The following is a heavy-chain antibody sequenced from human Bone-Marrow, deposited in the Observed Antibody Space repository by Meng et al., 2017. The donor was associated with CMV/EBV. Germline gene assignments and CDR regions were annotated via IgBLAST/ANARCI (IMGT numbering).Heavy chain of an antibody. CDR3: ARADSSGYYGGEDYYYYYGMAV. J-gene: IGHJ6*01. CDR1: GFTFSSYE. D-gene: IGHD3-22*01. Sequence: GGSLRLSCAASGFTFSSYEMNWVRQAPGKGLEWVSYISSSGNTIYYADSVKGRFTISRDNAKNSLYLQMNSLRAEDTAVYYCARADSSGYYGGEDYYYYYGMAVWGQGHTV. CDR2: ISSSGNTI. V-gene: IGHV3-48*03.